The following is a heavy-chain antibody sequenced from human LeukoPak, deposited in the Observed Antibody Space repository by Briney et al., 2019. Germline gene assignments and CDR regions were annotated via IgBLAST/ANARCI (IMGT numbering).Heavy chain of an antibody. Sequence: PSQTLSLTCTVSGASISSDYYYWSWIRQPPGEGLEWIGSIYVTGNTYYNPSLKSRLTISVDTSKNQFSLRMNSVTAADTAVYYCARVFLGYCASTCSALHFDPWGQGTLVTVSS. CDR2: IYVTGNT. CDR3: ARVFLGYCASTCSALHFDP. CDR1: GASISSDYYY. J-gene: IGHJ5*02. D-gene: IGHD2-2*01. V-gene: IGHV4-31*03.